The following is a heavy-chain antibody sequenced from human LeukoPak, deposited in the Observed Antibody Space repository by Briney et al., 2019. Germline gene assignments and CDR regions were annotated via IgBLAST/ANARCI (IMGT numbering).Heavy chain of an antibody. V-gene: IGHV3-9*03. D-gene: IGHD6-13*01. CDR1: GFTFDDYA. CDR3: AKGDSSSWYSNFDY. Sequence: GGSLRLSCAASGFTFDDYAMHWVRQAPGKGLEWVSGISWNSGSIGYADSVKGRFTISRDNAKNSLYLQMNSPRAEDMALYYCAKGDSSSWYSNFDYWGQGTLVIVSS. J-gene: IGHJ4*02. CDR2: ISWNSGSI.